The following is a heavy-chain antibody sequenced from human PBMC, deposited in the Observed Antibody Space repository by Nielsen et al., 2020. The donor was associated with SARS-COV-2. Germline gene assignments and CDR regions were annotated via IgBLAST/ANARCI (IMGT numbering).Heavy chain of an antibody. CDR1: GGTFSSYA. D-gene: IGHD2-21*02. V-gene: IGHV1-69*05. J-gene: IGHJ4*02. Sequence: SVKVSCKASGGTFSSYAISWVRQAPGQGLEWMGGIIPIFGTANYAQKFQGRVTMTTDTSTSTAYMELRSLRSDDTAVYFCARWPSVVVTAMHRYYFDYWGQGTLVTVSS. CDR2: IIPIFGTA. CDR3: ARWPSVVVTAMHRYYFDY.